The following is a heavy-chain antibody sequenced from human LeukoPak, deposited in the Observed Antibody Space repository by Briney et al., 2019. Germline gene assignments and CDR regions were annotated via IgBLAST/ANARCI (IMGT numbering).Heavy chain of an antibody. D-gene: IGHD6-19*01. CDR1: GFTFSSYS. J-gene: IGHJ4*02. Sequence: GGSLRLSCAASGFTFSSYSMNWVRQAPGKGLEWVSSISSSSSYIYYADSVKGRFTISRDNAKNSLYLQMNSLRAEDTALYYCAKDKGIAVAGYYFDYWGQGTLVTVSS. CDR2: ISSSSSYI. V-gene: IGHV3-21*04. CDR3: AKDKGIAVAGYYFDY.